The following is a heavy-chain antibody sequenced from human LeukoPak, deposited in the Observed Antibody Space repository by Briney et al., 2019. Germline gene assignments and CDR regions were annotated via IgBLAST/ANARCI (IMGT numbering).Heavy chain of an antibody. CDR2: IRGSGDST. Sequence: GGSLRLSCAASGFTFSTYAMSWVRQAPGKGLEWVSGIRGSGDSTYYADSVKGRFTISRDNSKNTLYLQMNSLRTEDTAVYYCAKGHTDSEWLYFDSWGQGSLVTVSS. V-gene: IGHV3-23*01. D-gene: IGHD5-12*01. CDR1: GFTFSTYA. CDR3: AKGHTDSEWLYFDS. J-gene: IGHJ4*02.